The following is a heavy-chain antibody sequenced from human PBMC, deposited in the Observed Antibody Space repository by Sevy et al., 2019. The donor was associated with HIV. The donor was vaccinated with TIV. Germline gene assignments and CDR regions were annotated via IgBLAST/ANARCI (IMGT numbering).Heavy chain of an antibody. D-gene: IGHD5-12*01. Sequence: GGSLRLSCATSGFTFSIYAMSWVRQAPGKGLEWVSSMSGRGGAIYYADSVKGRFTISRDNSRNTLFLHMNSLGVGDTAVYCWAKNRVDLGTARVFDYWGQGTLVTVSS. V-gene: IGHV3-23*01. J-gene: IGHJ4*02. CDR1: GFTFSIYA. CDR3: AKNRVDLGTARVFDY. CDR2: MSGRGGAI.